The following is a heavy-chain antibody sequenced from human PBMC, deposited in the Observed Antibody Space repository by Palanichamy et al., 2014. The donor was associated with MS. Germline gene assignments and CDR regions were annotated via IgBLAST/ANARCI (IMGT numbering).Heavy chain of an antibody. CDR1: GFIFNNAW. J-gene: IGHJ4*02. V-gene: IGHV3-15*01. CDR2: IQSKTDGGTT. Sequence: EAQLVESGGGLVKPGGSLRLSCAASGFIFNNAWMSWVRQAPGKGLEWVGRIQSKTDGGTTDYAAPVKGRFTISRNDSQNTLYLQLNSLKTEDTGVYYCCTLGYHILTGYYNYFDYWGQGTPVTVSS. D-gene: IGHD3-9*01. CDR3: CTLGYHILTGYYNYFDY.